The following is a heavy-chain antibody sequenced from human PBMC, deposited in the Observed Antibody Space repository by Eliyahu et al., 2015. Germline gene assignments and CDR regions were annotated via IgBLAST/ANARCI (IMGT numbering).Heavy chain of an antibody. CDR2: ISGSTNWN. Sequence: EVQLSESGGGLVQPGGSLRLSCAASGFTFSRYAMIWVRQAPGKGLEWGSXISGSTNWNDYADSVKGRFTVSRDNSKNTLYLEMTSLRADDTAVYYCAKGGDSTFYFMDVWGKGTTVTVSS. J-gene: IGHJ6*03. D-gene: IGHD4-11*01. V-gene: IGHV3-23*01. CDR3: AKGGDSTFYFMDV. CDR1: GFTFSRYA.